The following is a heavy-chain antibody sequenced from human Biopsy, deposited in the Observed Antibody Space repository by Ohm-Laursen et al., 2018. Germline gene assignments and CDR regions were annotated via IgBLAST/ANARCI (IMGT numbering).Heavy chain of an antibody. CDR1: GGSINSNY. V-gene: IGHV4-4*07. CDR3: ARDRDRRGWFDP. J-gene: IGHJ5*02. CDR2: FYTSGTA. D-gene: IGHD1-14*01. Sequence: SETLSLTCTVSGGSINSNYWSWIRQPAGKGLEWIGRFYTSGTANYNPSLKSRVTMSVDTSKNKFSLRVSSVTAADTAVYYCARDRDRRGWFDPWGQGTLVTVSS.